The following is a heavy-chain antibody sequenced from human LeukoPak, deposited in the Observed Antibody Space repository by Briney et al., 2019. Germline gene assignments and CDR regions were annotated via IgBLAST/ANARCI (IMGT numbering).Heavy chain of an antibody. D-gene: IGHD1-26*01. CDR1: SGSICRGVYY. CDR3: ARDRASTRSGSYFDY. J-gene: IGHJ4*02. Sequence: PSETLSLTCTVSSGSICRGVYYWSWIRQPPRKNLEWIGYIYYNGDTNYNSSLKTRVTISVETSKNQFSPKLSSVTPAHTTLSFCARDRASTRSGSYFDYWGQGTLVTVSS. CDR2: IYYNGDT. V-gene: IGHV4-30-4*08.